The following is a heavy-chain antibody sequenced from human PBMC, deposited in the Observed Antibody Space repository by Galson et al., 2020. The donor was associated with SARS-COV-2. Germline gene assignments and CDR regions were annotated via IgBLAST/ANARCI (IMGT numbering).Heavy chain of an antibody. D-gene: IGHD6-6*01. V-gene: IGHV3-30*01. CDR1: GFTFSSYA. CDR3: ASPRREYSSSSGSFDY. J-gene: IGHJ4*02. CDR2: ISYDGSNK. Sequence: GGSLRLSCAASGFTFSSYAMHWVRQAPGKGLEWVAVISYDGSNKYYADSVKGRFTISRDNSKNTLYLQMNSLRAEDTAVYYCASPRREYSSSSGSFDYWGQGTLVTVSS.